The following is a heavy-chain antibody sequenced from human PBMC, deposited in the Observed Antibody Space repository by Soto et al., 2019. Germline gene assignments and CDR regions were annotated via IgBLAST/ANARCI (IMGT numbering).Heavy chain of an antibody. J-gene: IGHJ4*02. CDR1: GYTFTSNG. D-gene: IGHD5-18*01. CDR2: ISTYNGNT. Sequence: GASVKVSCKTSGYTFTSNGISWVRRAPGQGLEWMGWISTYNGNTNYAQKLQGRVTMTTDTSTSTAYMELRSLRSDDTAVYYCAREDTAMSEPWGYWGQGTLVTGLL. CDR3: AREDTAMSEPWGY. V-gene: IGHV1-18*04.